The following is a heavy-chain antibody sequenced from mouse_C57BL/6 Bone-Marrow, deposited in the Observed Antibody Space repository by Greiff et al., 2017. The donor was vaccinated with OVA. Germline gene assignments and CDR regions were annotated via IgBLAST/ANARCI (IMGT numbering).Heavy chain of an antibody. Sequence: DAGGGLVQPKGSLKLSCAASGFTFNTYAMHWVRQAPGKGLEWVARIRSKSSNYATYYADSLKYSFTVSRDDSQSMLYLQMNNLKTEDTAMYYCVRDPFYDGYGYWYFDVWGTGTTVTVSS. CDR2: IRSKSSNYAT. V-gene: IGHV10-3*01. CDR1: GFTFNTYA. CDR3: VRDPFYDGYGYWYFDV. J-gene: IGHJ1*03. D-gene: IGHD2-3*01.